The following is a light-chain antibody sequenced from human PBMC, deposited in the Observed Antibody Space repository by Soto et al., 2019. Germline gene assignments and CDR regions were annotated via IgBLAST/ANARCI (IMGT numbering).Light chain of an antibody. CDR1: QNVARP. CDR3: KQSKEWPPFT. Sequence: EIVLRQSPPTLSLSPGETATLSCRASQNVARPSLAWYQQKPGQAPSLLILGASTRATGVPARFSGSGSGTEFTLSISSLQSEDFAVYYCKQSKEWPPFTVGPGTRLEIK. V-gene: IGKV3-15*01. J-gene: IGKJ5*01. CDR2: GAS.